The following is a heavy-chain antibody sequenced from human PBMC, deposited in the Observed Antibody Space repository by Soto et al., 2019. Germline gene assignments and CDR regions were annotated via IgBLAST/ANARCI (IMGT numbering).Heavy chain of an antibody. CDR1: GYTFTSYG. CDR3: ARGNRIVGATQWFDP. D-gene: IGHD1-26*01. Sequence: ASVKVSCKASGYTFTSYGISWVRQAPGQGLEWMGWISAYNGNTNYAQKLQGRVTMTTDTSTSTAYMELRSLRPDDTAVYYCARGNRIVGATQWFDPWGQGTLVTVSS. J-gene: IGHJ5*02. CDR2: ISAYNGNT. V-gene: IGHV1-18*01.